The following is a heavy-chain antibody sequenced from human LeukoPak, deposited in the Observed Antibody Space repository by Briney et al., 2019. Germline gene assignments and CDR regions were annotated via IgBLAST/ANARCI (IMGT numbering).Heavy chain of an antibody. Sequence: GESLKISCKGSGYSFTSYWIGWVRQMPGKGLEWMGIIYPGDSDTRYSPSFQGQVTISADKSISTAYPQWSSLKASDTAMYYCARTFPYCSGGSCYGDAFDIWGQGTMVTVSS. D-gene: IGHD2-15*01. CDR3: ARTFPYCSGGSCYGDAFDI. V-gene: IGHV5-51*01. CDR2: IYPGDSDT. J-gene: IGHJ3*02. CDR1: GYSFTSYW.